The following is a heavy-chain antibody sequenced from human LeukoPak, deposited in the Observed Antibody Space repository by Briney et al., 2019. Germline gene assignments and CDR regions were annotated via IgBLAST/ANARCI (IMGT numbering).Heavy chain of an antibody. V-gene: IGHV4-34*01. J-gene: IGHJ4*02. CDR3: ASTTVTTGSDY. Sequence: SETLSLTCAVYGGSFSGYYWSWIRQPPGKGLEWIGEINHSGSTNYNPSLKSRVTISVDTSKNQFSLKLSPVTAADTAVYYCASTTVTTGSDYWGQGTLVTVSS. CDR1: GGSFSGYY. D-gene: IGHD4-17*01. CDR2: INHSGST.